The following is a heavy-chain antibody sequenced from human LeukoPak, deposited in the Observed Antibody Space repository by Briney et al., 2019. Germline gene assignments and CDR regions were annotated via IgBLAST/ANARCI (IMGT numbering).Heavy chain of an antibody. CDR3: AKSVRDQTDIVLMVYAILPFDY. J-gene: IGHJ4*02. CDR2: ISGSGGST. V-gene: IGHV3-23*01. CDR1: GFTFSSYA. Sequence: GGSLRLSCAVSGFTFSSYAMTWVRQAPGKGLEWVSAISGSGGSTYYADSVKGRFTISRDNSKNTLYLQMNSLRAEDTAVYYCAKSVRDQTDIVLMVYAILPFDYWGQGTLVTVSS. D-gene: IGHD2-8*01.